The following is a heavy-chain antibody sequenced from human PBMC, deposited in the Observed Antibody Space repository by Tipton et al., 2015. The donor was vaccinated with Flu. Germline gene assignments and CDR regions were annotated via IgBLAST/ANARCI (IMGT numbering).Heavy chain of an antibody. D-gene: IGHD3-16*01. CDR3: AKVLFGWVES. J-gene: IGHJ5*01. CDR1: GGSISSSSYY. CDR2: IYYTGYP. Sequence: TLSLTCTVSGGSISSSSYYWGWIRQAPGRGLEWVGSIYYTGYPYYNSSLKSRLAMSIDTSKKQFSLRLSSVTAADTAVYYCAKVLFGWVESWAQGTLVTVSS. V-gene: IGHV4-39*07.